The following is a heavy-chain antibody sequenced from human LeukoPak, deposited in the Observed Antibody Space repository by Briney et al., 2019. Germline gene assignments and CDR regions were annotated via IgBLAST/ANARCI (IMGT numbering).Heavy chain of an antibody. CDR3: ARDSSGWVFDY. J-gene: IGHJ4*02. CDR1: GGSISSGGYY. Sequence: SETLSLTCTVSGGSISSGGYYWSWIRQPAGKGLEWIGRIYTSGSTNYNPSLKSRVTMSVDTSKNQFSLKLSSVTAADTAVYYCARDSSGWVFDYWGQGTLVTVSS. D-gene: IGHD6-19*01. CDR2: IYTSGST. V-gene: IGHV4-61*02.